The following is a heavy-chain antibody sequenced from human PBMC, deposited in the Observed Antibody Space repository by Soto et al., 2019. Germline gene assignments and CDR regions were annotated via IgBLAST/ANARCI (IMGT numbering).Heavy chain of an antibody. J-gene: IGHJ6*02. CDR3: ARDGAVVTPAYYYGMDV. D-gene: IGHD2-21*02. V-gene: IGHV3-21*01. CDR2: ISSSSSYI. CDR1: GFTFSSYS. Sequence: VGSLRPSCAASGFTFSSYSMNWVRQAPGKGLEWVSSISSSSSYIYYADSVKGRFTISRDNAKNSLYLQMNSLRAEDMAVYYCARDGAVVTPAYYYGMDVWGQGTTVTVSS.